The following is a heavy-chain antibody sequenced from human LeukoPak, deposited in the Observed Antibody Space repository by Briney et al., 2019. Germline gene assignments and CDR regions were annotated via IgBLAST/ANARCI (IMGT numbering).Heavy chain of an antibody. J-gene: IGHJ4*02. CDR3: VRRSITGRTDYFDY. V-gene: IGHV3-74*01. CDR2: IKSGGTNT. D-gene: IGHD1-20*01. Sequence: PGGSLRLSCAASGFTFSNYYMHWVRQASGKGLEWVSRIKSGGTNTNYADSVKGRFTISRDNAKSTLYLQMNNLRAEDTATYYCVRRSITGRTDYFDYWGQGILVTVSS. CDR1: GFTFSNYY.